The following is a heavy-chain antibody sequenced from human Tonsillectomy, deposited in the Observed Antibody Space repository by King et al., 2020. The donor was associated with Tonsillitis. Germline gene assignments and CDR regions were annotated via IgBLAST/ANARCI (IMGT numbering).Heavy chain of an antibody. J-gene: IGHJ6*02. V-gene: IGHV3-48*01. D-gene: IGHD1-26*01. CDR3: ARAEWSDYYYYGMDV. Sequence: VQLVESGEGLVQPGGSLRLSCAASGFTFSSYFMNWVRQAPGKGLEWVSYISSSSGIIHYADSVKGRFTISIDKAKNSLHLQMNSLRAEDTAVYYCARAEWSDYYYYGMDVWGQGTTVTVSS. CDR2: ISSSSGII. CDR1: GFTFSSYF.